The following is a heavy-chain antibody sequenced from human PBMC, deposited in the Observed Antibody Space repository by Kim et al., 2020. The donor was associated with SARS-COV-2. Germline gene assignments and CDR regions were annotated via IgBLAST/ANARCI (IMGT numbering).Heavy chain of an antibody. CDR3: ATSAGDYTGPQFYGMDV. Sequence: GGSLRLSCAASGFTRSSSVMHWVRQAPGKGLEWVATISHDGTNTYYADSVKGRLTISRDISENTLYLQMDSLRGEDTAVYYCATSAGDYTGPQFYGMDV. CDR2: ISHDGTNT. CDR1: GFTRSSSV. J-gene: IGHJ6*01. V-gene: IGHV3-30*03. D-gene: IGHD4-4*01.